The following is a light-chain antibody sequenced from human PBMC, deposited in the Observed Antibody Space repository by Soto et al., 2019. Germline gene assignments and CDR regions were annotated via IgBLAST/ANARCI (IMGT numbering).Light chain of an antibody. V-gene: IGKV1-9*01. CDR1: QGINRH. CDR2: TAS. J-gene: IGKJ3*01. CDR3: QQLNTYPWFT. Sequence: DLQLTQSPSFLSASVGDRVTITCRASQGINRHLAWYQQKPGKAPNLLIYTASTLQSGVPSRFSGSGSGTEFTLTISSLQPEDFATYYCQQLNTYPWFTFGPGTKVDIK.